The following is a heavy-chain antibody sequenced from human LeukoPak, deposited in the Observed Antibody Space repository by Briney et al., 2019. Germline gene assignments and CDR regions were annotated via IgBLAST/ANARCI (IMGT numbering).Heavy chain of an antibody. CDR3: ARDIPGPRNYYGMDV. CDR2: ISYDGSNK. Sequence: GRSLRLSCAASGFTFSSYAMHWVRQAPGKGLEWVAVISYDGSNKYYADSVKGRFTISRDNSENTLYLQMDSLRVEDTAVYYCARDIPGPRNYYGMDVWGQGTTVSVSS. CDR1: GFTFSSYA. J-gene: IGHJ6*02. D-gene: IGHD1-26*01. V-gene: IGHV3-30*07.